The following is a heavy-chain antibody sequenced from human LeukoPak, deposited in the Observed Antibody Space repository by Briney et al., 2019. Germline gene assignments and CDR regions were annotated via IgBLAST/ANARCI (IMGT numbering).Heavy chain of an antibody. D-gene: IGHD1-1*01. CDR2: IYHSGST. J-gene: IGHJ4*02. CDR3: AREAGATVQLERVDY. Sequence: SETLSLTCAVSGYSISSGYYWGWIRQPPGKGLEWMGSIYHSGSTYYNPSLKSRVTISVDTSKTQFSLKLSSVTAADTAVYYCAREAGATVQLERVDYWGQGTLVTVSS. V-gene: IGHV4-38-2*02. CDR1: GYSISSGYY.